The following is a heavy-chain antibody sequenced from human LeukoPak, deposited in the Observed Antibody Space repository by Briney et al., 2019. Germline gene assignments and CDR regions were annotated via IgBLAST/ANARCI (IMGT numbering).Heavy chain of an antibody. Sequence: GASVKVSCKASGYTFTGYYMHWVRQAPGQGLEWMGWINPNSGGTNYAQKFQGRVTTTRDTSISTDYMELSRLRSDDTAVYYCARETQQQLVARVGWFDPWGQGTLVTVSS. CDR1: GYTFTGYY. J-gene: IGHJ5*02. CDR2: INPNSGGT. CDR3: ARETQQQLVARVGWFDP. D-gene: IGHD6-13*01. V-gene: IGHV1-2*02.